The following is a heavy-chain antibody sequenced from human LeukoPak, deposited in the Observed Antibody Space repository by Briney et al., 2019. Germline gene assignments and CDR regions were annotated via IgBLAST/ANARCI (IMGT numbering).Heavy chain of an antibody. CDR2: INYSGAT. D-gene: IGHD2-21*01. CDR3: ARHKGTEVAIPPLLDH. Sequence: PSETLSLTCTVSGSSINNFNFYWVRLPQPPGNGLVGFVSINYSGATYYNASHKSRGTITVDTSENQLTLQVNSVTAADTAVYYCARHKGTEVAIPPLLDHWGQGTLVTVSS. CDR1: GSSINNFNFY. J-gene: IGHJ4*02. V-gene: IGHV4-39*01.